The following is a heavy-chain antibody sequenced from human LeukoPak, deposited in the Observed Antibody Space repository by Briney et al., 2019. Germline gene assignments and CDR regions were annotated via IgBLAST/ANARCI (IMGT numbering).Heavy chain of an antibody. D-gene: IGHD2-2*01. J-gene: IGHJ6*03. CDR2: IIPIFGTA. CDR3: ARGRRYCSSTSCHRTMVPNYYYYMDV. CDR1: GGTFSSHA. Sequence: GASVKVSCKASGGTFSSHAISWVRQAPGQGLEWMGGIIPIFGTANYAQKFQGRVTITADESTSTAYMELSSLRSEDTAVYYCARGRRYCSSTSCHRTMVPNYYYYMDVWGKGTTVTVSS. V-gene: IGHV1-69*13.